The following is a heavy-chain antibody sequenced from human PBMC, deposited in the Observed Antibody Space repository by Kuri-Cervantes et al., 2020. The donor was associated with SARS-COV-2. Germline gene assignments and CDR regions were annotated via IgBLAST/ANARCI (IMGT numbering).Heavy chain of an antibody. Sequence: GESLKISCAASGFTFSSYAMSWVRQAPGKGLEWVSSISSSSSYIYYADSVKGRFTISRDNAKNSLYLQMNSLRAEDTAVYYCAKDSSYDFWSGLLDAQDYWGQGTLVTVSS. D-gene: IGHD3-3*01. J-gene: IGHJ4*02. CDR2: ISSSSSYI. CDR1: GFTFSSYA. V-gene: IGHV3-21*01. CDR3: AKDSSYDFWSGLLDAQDY.